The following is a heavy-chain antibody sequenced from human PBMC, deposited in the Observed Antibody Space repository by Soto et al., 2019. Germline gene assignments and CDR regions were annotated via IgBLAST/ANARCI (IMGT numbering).Heavy chain of an antibody. J-gene: IGHJ5*02. CDR1: GYTFTGYY. Sequence: ASVKVSCKASGYTFTGYYMHWVRQAPGQGLEWMGWINPNSGGTNYAQKFQGRVTMTRDTSISTAYMELSRLRSDDTAVYYCARDALWEWLPQCPYNWFDPWGQGTLVTVSS. CDR3: ARDALWEWLPQCPYNWFDP. D-gene: IGHD3-3*01. CDR2: INPNSGGT. V-gene: IGHV1-2*02.